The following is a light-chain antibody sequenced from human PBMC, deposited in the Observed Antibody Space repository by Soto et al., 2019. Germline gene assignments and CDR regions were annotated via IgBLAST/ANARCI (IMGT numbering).Light chain of an antibody. J-gene: IGKJ2*01. Sequence: DIQMTQSPSSLSASVGDRVAITCRAGQSISNLLNWYQQKPGTAPKLLIYAASRLQSDVPSRFSGSGSGTAFTLTINSLQPEDVATYYCQQSNSIPYTFGQGTKLEI. CDR3: QQSNSIPYT. CDR2: AAS. V-gene: IGKV1-39*01. CDR1: QSISNL.